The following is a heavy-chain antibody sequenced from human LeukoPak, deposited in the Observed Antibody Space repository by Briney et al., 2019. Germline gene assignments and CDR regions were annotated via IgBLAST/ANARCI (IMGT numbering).Heavy chain of an antibody. CDR1: GFTFSTYW. J-gene: IGHJ4*02. D-gene: IGHD3-3*01. CDR2: IKHDGSEK. V-gene: IGHV3-7*01. CDR3: ATDRGWRTSGYYLYYFEY. Sequence: GGSLRLSCSASGFTFSTYWMSWVRQAPGKGLEWVASIKHDGSEKYYVDSVRGRFTISRDNTMNSLYLQMSSLRAEDTAVYYCATDRGWRTSGYYLYYFEYWGQGTLVTFSS.